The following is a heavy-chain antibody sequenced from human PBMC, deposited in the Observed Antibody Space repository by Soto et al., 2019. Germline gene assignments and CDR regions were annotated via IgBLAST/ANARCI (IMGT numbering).Heavy chain of an antibody. CDR2: ISAGGST. J-gene: IGHJ4*02. Sequence: QVQLQESGPGLVKPSETLSLTCTVSGGSITRNYWTWIRQSAGKGLEWIGRISAGGSTNYSPSLESRVTISVDTSTNQFSLSLNAVAAADSAVDFCARGRPIDYWGQGILVTVSS. CDR3: ARGRPIDY. CDR1: GGSITRNY. V-gene: IGHV4-4*07.